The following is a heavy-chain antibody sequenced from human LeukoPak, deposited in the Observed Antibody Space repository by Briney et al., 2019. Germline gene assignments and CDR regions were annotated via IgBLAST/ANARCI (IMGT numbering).Heavy chain of an antibody. D-gene: IGHD2-2*01. Sequence: GRSLRLSCAASGFTFSSYGMHWVRQAPGKWLEWVAVIWYDGSNKYYADSVKGRFAISRDNSKNTLYLQMNSLRAEDTAVYYCARGRGVVPAAFNWFDPWGQGTLVTVSS. CDR3: ARGRGVVPAAFNWFDP. CDR2: IWYDGSNK. CDR1: GFTFSSYG. V-gene: IGHV3-33*01. J-gene: IGHJ5*02.